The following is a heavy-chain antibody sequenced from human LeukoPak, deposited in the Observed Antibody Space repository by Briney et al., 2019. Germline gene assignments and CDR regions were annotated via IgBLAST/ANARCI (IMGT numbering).Heavy chain of an antibody. D-gene: IGHD1-26*01. V-gene: IGHV3-30*03. J-gene: IGHJ6*02. Sequence: GGSLRLSCAASGFSSYGMHWVRQAPGKGLEWVAVISYDGSNKYYADSVKGRFTISRDNTKNSLYLQMNSLKTEDTAVYYCTTSGATIYYYYYGMDVWGQGTTVTVSS. CDR1: GFSSYG. CDR3: TTSGATIYYYYYGMDV. CDR2: ISYDGSNK.